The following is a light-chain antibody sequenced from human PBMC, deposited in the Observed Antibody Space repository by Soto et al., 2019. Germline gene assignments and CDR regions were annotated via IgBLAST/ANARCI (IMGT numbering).Light chain of an antibody. J-gene: IGKJ5*01. CDR2: WAS. V-gene: IGKV4-1*01. CDR3: HQDYSAPIT. CDR1: QSVLSSANNKNH. Sequence: DIVMTQSPDSLAVSLGERATINCKSSQSVLSSANNKNHLNWYQLKPGQPPKLLIYWASTREAGVPDRFSGSGSGTHFTLTISSLQAEDVALYFCHQDYSAPITFGQGTRLEIK.